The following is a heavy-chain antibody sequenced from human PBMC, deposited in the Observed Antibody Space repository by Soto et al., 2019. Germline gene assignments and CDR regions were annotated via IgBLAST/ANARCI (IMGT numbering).Heavy chain of an antibody. V-gene: IGHV4-38-2*01. CDR1: GYSISTGVN. CDR2: IYHRGST. Sequence: SETLSLTCAVSGYSISTGVNWAWIRQPPGKGLEWIGSIYHRGSTYYNLSLKSRVTISSDASKNQISLKLSSVTAADTALYYCALDWGTGFYQLDSWGQGTLVTVSS. D-gene: IGHD2-2*01. CDR3: ALDWGTGFYQLDS. J-gene: IGHJ4*02.